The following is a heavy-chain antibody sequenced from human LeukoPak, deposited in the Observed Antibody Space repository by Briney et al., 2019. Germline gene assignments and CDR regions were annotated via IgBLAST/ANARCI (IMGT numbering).Heavy chain of an antibody. Sequence: GGSLRLSCAASGFTFSSYAMSWVRQAPGKGLEWVSAISGSGGSTYYADSVKGRFTISRDNSKNPLYLQMNSLRAEDTAVYCCAKGTNQLLYFMGAVYYYYMDVWGKGTTVTVSS. CDR1: GFTFSSYA. CDR2: ISGSGGST. D-gene: IGHD2-2*02. J-gene: IGHJ6*03. V-gene: IGHV3-23*01. CDR3: AKGTNQLLYFMGAVYYYYMDV.